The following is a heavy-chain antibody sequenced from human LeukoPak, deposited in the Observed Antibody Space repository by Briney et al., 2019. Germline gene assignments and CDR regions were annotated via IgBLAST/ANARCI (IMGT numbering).Heavy chain of an antibody. V-gene: IGHV4-34*01. CDR1: GGSFSGYY. D-gene: IGHD1-7*01. J-gene: IGHJ6*03. CDR2: INHSGST. Sequence: SETLSLTCAVYGGSFSGYYGSWIRQPPGKGLEWIGEINHSGSTNYNPSLKSRVTISVDTSKNQFSLKLSSVTAADTAVYYCARGRGLELPNYYYYYMDVWGKGTTVTVSS. CDR3: ARGRGLELPNYYYYYMDV.